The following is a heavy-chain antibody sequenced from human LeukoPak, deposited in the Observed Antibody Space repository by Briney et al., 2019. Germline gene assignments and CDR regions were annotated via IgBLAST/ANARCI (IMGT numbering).Heavy chain of an antibody. CDR2: IYYSGST. V-gene: IGHV4-59*01. CDR3: ARDKGYGMDV. J-gene: IGHJ6*02. CDR1: GGSISSYY. Sequence: SETLSLTCTVSGGSISSYYWSWIRQPPGKGLEWIGYIYYSGSTNYNPSLKSRVTISVDTSKNQFSLKLSSVTAADTAVYYCARDKGYGMDVWGQGTTVTVSS.